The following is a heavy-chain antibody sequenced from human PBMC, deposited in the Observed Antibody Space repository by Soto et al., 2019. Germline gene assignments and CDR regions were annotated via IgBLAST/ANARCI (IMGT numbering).Heavy chain of an antibody. V-gene: IGHV3-74*01. Sequence: GGSLRLSCTASGFTFSRHAMTWVRQAPGKGLEGVSGLSDSGGSSTSYADSVKGRVTISRDNAKNTLYLQMNSLRAEDTAVYYCATYYDILTGPPPDAFDIWGQGTMVTVS. CDR1: GFTFSRHA. CDR3: ATYYDILTGPPPDAFDI. J-gene: IGHJ3*02. D-gene: IGHD3-9*01. CDR2: LSDSGGSST.